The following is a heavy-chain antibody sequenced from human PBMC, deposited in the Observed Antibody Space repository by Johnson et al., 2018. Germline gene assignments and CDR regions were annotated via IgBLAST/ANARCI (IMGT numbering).Heavy chain of an antibody. CDR3: GRGHYGLDV. J-gene: IGHJ6*02. CDR2: IRQDGRKK. V-gene: IGHV3-7*01. CDR1: GFTFSSYC. Sequence: VQLVEAGGDLVQPGGSLRLSCAGTGFTFSSYCMSWVRQAPGKGLDWVANIRQDGRKKHYVDSVKGRFTVSRDNAKNSLYLQMDSRRVEDTAVYYCGRGHYGLDVWGQGTTVIVSS.